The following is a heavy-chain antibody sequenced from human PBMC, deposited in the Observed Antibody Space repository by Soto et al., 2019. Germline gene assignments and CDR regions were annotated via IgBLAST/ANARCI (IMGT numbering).Heavy chain of an antibody. D-gene: IGHD3-3*01. CDR2: IYYSGST. CDR3: ARVFWSGYYTVSGMDV. J-gene: IGHJ6*02. CDR1: GGSISSYY. Sequence: SETLSLTCTVSGGSISSYYWGWIRQPPGKGLEWIGSIYYSGSTYYNPSLKSRVTISVDTSKNQFSLKLSSVTAADTAVYYCARVFWSGYYTVSGMDVWGQGTTVTVSS. V-gene: IGHV4-39*01.